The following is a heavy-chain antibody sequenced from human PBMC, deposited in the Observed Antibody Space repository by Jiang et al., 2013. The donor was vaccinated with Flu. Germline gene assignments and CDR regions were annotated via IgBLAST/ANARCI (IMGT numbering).Heavy chain of an antibody. CDR1: GFTFSSYE. J-gene: IGHJ4*02. Sequence: QLLESGGGLVQPGGSLRLSCAASGFTFSSYEMNWVRQAPGKGLEWVSYIRGSGSTIYYADSVKGRFTVSRDNAKNSLYLQMNSLRAEDTAVYYCARDRRWYADYWGQGTLVTVSS. D-gene: IGHD6-13*01. CDR3: ARDRRWYADY. CDR2: IRGSGSTI. V-gene: IGHV3-48*03.